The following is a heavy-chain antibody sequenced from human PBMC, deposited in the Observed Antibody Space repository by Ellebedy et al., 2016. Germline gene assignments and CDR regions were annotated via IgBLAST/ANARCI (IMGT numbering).Heavy chain of an antibody. Sequence: GESLKISCAASGFTFSSYSMNWVRQAPGKGLEWVSSISSSSSYIYYADSVKGRFTISRDNAKNSLYLQMNSLRAEDTAVYYCARDSCSSISCFPPYYYYGMDVWGQGTTVTVSS. J-gene: IGHJ6*02. CDR1: GFTFSSYS. CDR2: ISSSSSYI. CDR3: ARDSCSSISCFPPYYYYGMDV. D-gene: IGHD2-2*01. V-gene: IGHV3-21*01.